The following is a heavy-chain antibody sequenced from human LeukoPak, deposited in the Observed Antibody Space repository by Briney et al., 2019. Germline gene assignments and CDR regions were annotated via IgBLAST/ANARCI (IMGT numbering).Heavy chain of an antibody. J-gene: IGHJ4*02. Sequence: PGRSLRLSCAASGFSFSTYGMHWVRQAPGKGLEWVAMIWYDASGQHYADSVKGRFTISRDTSKNTLYLQMNSLRAEDTAVYFCARDSLYDDNGYYHYFDYWGQGTLVTVS. CDR3: ARDSLYDDNGYYHYFDY. V-gene: IGHV3-33*01. CDR1: GFSFSTYG. CDR2: IWYDASGQ. D-gene: IGHD3-22*01.